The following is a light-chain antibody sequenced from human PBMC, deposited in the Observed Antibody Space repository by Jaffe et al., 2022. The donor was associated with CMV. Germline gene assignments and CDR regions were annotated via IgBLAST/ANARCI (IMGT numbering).Light chain of an antibody. CDR1: QNISSG. CDR3: QQYTAYSWT. Sequence: DIQMTQSPSTLSASVGDRVTITCRASQNISSGLAWYQQKPGKAPQLLIYKTSYLESGVPSKFSGSGSGTEFTLTISSLEPDDFATYYCQQYTAYSWTFGQGTKVEIK. V-gene: IGKV1-5*03. J-gene: IGKJ1*01. CDR2: KTS.